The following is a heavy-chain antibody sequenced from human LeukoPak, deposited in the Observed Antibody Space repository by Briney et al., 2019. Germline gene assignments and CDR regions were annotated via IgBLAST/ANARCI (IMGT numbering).Heavy chain of an antibody. Sequence: GGSLRLSCAASGFTFDDYGMHWVRQPPGKGLEWVSLFSGDGGSTYYADSVKGRFTISRDNRKNSLYLEMNSLTTEDSAIYYCAKDFGGYIDYWGQGTLVTVSS. CDR1: GFTFDDYG. CDR2: FSGDGGST. V-gene: IGHV3-43*02. CDR3: AKDFGGYIDY. J-gene: IGHJ4*02. D-gene: IGHD3-22*01.